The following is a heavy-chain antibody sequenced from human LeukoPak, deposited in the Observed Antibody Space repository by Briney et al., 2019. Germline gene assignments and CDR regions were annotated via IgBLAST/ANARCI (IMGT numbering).Heavy chain of an antibody. Sequence: ASVKVSCKASGYTFTSYGISWVRQAPGQGLEWMGWISAYNGSTNYAQKLQGRVTMTTDTSTSTAHMELRSLRSDDTAVYYCARTYSGSYSGYWGQGTLVTVSS. V-gene: IGHV1-18*01. J-gene: IGHJ4*02. CDR2: ISAYNGST. CDR3: ARTYSGSYSGY. D-gene: IGHD1-26*01. CDR1: GYTFTSYG.